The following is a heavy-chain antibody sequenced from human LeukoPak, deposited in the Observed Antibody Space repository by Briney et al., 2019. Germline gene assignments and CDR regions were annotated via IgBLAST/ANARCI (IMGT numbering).Heavy chain of an antibody. CDR3: AKRGSGFNPLGFDY. CDR2: IYYSDST. J-gene: IGHJ4*02. CDR1: GGSINNYF. Sequence: SETLSLTCTVSGGSINNYFWSWIRQPPGKGLECIGYIYYSDSTNYNPSLKSRVTVSVDTSKNQFSLKLSSVTAADTAVYYCAKRGSGFNPLGFDYWGQGTLVTVSS. V-gene: IGHV4-59*01. D-gene: IGHD3-10*01.